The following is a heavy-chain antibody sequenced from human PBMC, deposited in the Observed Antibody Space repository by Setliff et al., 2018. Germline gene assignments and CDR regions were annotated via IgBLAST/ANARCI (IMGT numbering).Heavy chain of an antibody. CDR1: GGSISSGDYY. CDR3: ARGYYDILTGYYIGY. Sequence: SETLSLTCTVSGGSISSGDYYWSWIRQPPGKGLEWIGYIYYSGSTYYNPSLKSRVTISVDTSKNQFSLKLSSVTAADTAVYYCARGYYDILTGYYIGYWGQGTLVTVS. J-gene: IGHJ4*02. V-gene: IGHV4-30-4*08. D-gene: IGHD3-9*01. CDR2: IYYSGST.